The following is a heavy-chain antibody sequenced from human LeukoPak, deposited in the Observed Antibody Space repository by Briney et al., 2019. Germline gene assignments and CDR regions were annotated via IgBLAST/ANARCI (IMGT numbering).Heavy chain of an antibody. CDR1: GYTFTGYY. CDR2: INPNSGGT. J-gene: IGHJ4*02. Sequence: PGASVKVSCKASGYTFTGYYMHWVRQAPGQGLEWMGWINPNSGGTNYAQKFQGRVTMTRDTSISTAYMELSRLRSDDTAVYYCASMYSSSSGGYWFDYWGQGTLVTVSS. D-gene: IGHD6-6*01. V-gene: IGHV1-2*02. CDR3: ASMYSSSSGGYWFDY.